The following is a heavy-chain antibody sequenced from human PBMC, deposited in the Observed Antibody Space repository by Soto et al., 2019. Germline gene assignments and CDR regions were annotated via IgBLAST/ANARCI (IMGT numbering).Heavy chain of an antibody. D-gene: IGHD5-18*01. V-gene: IGHV1-18*04. CDR2: ISAYTGSA. Sequence: ASVKVSCKASGYTFSNYGVGWVRQAPVQGLVWMGWISAYTGSANYAQEFQGRVAVTTDTSTSTASMEVRSLTSDDTAVYYCARSPYSYGKPYYFDYWGQGTLVTVSS. CDR1: GYTFSNYG. CDR3: ARSPYSYGKPYYFDY. J-gene: IGHJ4*02.